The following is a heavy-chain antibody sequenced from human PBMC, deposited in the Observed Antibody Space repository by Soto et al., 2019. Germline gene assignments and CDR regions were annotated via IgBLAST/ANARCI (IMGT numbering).Heavy chain of an antibody. CDR1: GGSVSSGSYY. CDR2: IYYSGST. V-gene: IGHV4-61*01. J-gene: IGHJ3*01. Sequence: PSETLSLTCTVSGGSVSSGSYYWSWIRQPPGKGLEWIGYIYYSGSTNYNPSLKSRVTISVDTSKNQFSLKLSSVTAADTAVYYCARARVYYDSSGYSPLWGQGTMVTVSS. D-gene: IGHD3-22*01. CDR3: ARARVYYDSSGYSPL.